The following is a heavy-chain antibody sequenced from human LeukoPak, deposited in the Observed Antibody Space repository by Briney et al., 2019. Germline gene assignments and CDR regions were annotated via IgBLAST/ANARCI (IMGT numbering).Heavy chain of an antibody. J-gene: IGHJ4*02. CDR2: ISSSSSYI. CDR1: GFTFSSYS. V-gene: IGHV3-21*03. CDR3: SRARGGDSLFDY. Sequence: PGGSLRLSCAASGFTFSSYSMNWVRQAPGKGLEWVSSISSSSSYIYYADSVKGRFTISRDNAKNTLYLQMNSLRAEDTAVYYCSRARGGDSLFDYWGQGTLVTVSS. D-gene: IGHD2-21*02.